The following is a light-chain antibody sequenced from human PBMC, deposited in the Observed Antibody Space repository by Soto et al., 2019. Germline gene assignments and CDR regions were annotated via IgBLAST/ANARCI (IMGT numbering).Light chain of an antibody. J-gene: IGKJ2*01. Sequence: EIVMTQSPATLSVSPGERATLSCRASQSVSSNLAWYQQKPGQAPRLLIYGASTRATGIPARFSGSGSGTESTLTISSLQCEDFAVYYCQEYNNWLLYTFGQGTTLEIK. CDR3: QEYNNWLLYT. CDR1: QSVSSN. CDR2: GAS. V-gene: IGKV3-15*01.